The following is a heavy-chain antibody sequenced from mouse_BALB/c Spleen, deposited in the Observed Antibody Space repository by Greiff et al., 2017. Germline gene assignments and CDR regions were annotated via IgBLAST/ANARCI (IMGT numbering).Heavy chain of an antibody. CDR3: ARFPTTVVATDAMDY. J-gene: IGHJ4*01. Sequence: EVQLVESGPGLVKPSQSLSLTCTVTGYSITSDYAWNWIRQFPGNKLEWMGYISYSGSTSYNPSLKSRISITRDTSKNQFFLQLNSVTTEDTATYYCARFPTTVVATDAMDYWGQGTSVTVSS. D-gene: IGHD1-1*01. CDR2: ISYSGST. V-gene: IGHV3-2*02. CDR1: GYSITSDYA.